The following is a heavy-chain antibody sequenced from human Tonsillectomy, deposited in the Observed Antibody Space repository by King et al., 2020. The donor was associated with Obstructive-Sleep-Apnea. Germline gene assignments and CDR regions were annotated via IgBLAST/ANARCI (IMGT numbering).Heavy chain of an antibody. D-gene: IGHD4-17*01. CDR2: ISSSSSTI. V-gene: IGHV3-48*01. Sequence: QLVQSGGGLVQPGGSLRLSCASSGFTFSSYSMNWVRQAPGKGLACVAYISSSSSTIYYADSVKGRFTISRANAKNSLYLQMNCLRAEDTAVYYCARRNDYGDPYYVDYWGQGTLVTVSS. CDR3: ARRNDYGDPYYVDY. CDR1: GFTFSSYS. J-gene: IGHJ4*02.